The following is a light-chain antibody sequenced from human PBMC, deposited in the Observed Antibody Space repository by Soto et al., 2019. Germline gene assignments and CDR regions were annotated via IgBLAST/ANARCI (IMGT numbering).Light chain of an antibody. CDR3: QQYGSSPPEYT. CDR2: CES. V-gene: IGKV3-20*01. J-gene: IGKJ2*01. Sequence: EIVLKKSPGTRSLSPGERATLSCRASQSVSSIDLACYHQKPGQAPRLLIYCESSRATGIPDRFSGSGSGTDFTLTISRLEPEDFAVYYCQQYGSSPPEYTFGQGTKLEIK. CDR1: QSVSSID.